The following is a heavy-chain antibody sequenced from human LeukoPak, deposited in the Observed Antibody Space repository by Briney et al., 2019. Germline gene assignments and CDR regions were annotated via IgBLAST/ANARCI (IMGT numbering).Heavy chain of an antibody. CDR1: GFTFSSYS. Sequence: GGSLRLSCAASGFTFSSYSMNWVRQAPGKGLEWVSSISSSSSYIYYADSVKGRFTISRDNAKNSLYLQMNSLRAEDTAVYYCARVVAAVDYYYMDVWGKGTTVTVSS. CDR3: ARVVAAVDYYYMDV. V-gene: IGHV3-21*01. D-gene: IGHD6-13*01. CDR2: ISSSSSYI. J-gene: IGHJ6*03.